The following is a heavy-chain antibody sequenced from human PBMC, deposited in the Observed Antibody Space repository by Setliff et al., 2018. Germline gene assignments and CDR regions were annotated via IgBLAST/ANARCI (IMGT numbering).Heavy chain of an antibody. CDR1: GYSFTSYW. Sequence: PGESLKISCKGSGYSFTSYWIAWVRQMPGKGLEWMGIIYPGDSDTRYSPSFQGQVTISADRSTRTAYLQWSSLKASDTAMYYCASSSGSSSNDAFDIWGQGTTVTVSS. CDR2: IYPGDSDT. CDR3: ASSSGSSSNDAFDI. V-gene: IGHV5-51*01. D-gene: IGHD1-26*01. J-gene: IGHJ3*02.